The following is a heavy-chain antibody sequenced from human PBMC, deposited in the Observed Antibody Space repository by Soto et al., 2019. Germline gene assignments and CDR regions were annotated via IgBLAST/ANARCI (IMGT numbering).Heavy chain of an antibody. Sequence: GGSLRLSCAASGFTFSSYAMSWVRQAPGKGLEWVSAISGSGGSTYYADSVKGRFTISRDNSKNTLYLQMNSLRAEDTAVYYCAKSYAYCSSTSCYVHWGQGTLVTVSS. V-gene: IGHV3-23*01. D-gene: IGHD2-2*01. CDR2: ISGSGGST. CDR1: GFTFSSYA. CDR3: AKSYAYCSSTSCYVH. J-gene: IGHJ4*02.